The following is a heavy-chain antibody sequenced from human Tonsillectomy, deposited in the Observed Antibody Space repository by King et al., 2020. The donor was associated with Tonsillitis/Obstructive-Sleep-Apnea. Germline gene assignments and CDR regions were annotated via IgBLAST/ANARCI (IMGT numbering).Heavy chain of an antibody. CDR1: GFPFISSA. CDR2: IVVGSGNT. V-gene: IGHV1-58*03. CDR3: SADEPSWFDP. Sequence: QLVQSGPEVKKPGTSVKLSCKASGFPFISSAVQWMRQARGQRLEWIGWIVVGSGNTNYAQKFQGRVTITRDMSTSTAYMELTSLRSEDTAVYYCSADEPSWFDPWGQGTLVTVSS. J-gene: IGHJ5*02.